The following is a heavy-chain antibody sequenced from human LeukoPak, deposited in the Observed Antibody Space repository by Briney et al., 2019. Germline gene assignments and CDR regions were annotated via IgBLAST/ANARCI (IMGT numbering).Heavy chain of an antibody. CDR3: AREAIAVAAVDY. CDR1: GFTFSSYS. J-gene: IGHJ4*02. Sequence: GGSLRLSCAASGFTFSSYSMNWVRQAPGKGLEWVSSISSSSSYIYYADSVKGRFTISRDNAKNSLYLQMNSLRAEDTAVYYCAREAIAVAAVDYWGQGTLVTVSS. V-gene: IGHV3-21*01. D-gene: IGHD6-19*01. CDR2: ISSSSSYI.